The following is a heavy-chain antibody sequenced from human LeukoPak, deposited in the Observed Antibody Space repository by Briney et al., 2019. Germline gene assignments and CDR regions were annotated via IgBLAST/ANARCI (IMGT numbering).Heavy chain of an antibody. D-gene: IGHD6-13*01. CDR2: INHSGST. CDR1: GGSFSGYY. Sequence: PSETLSLTCAVYGGSFSGYYWSWIRQPPGKGLEWIGEINHSGSTNYNPSLKSRVTISVDTPKNQFSLKLSSVTAADTAVYYCARGALAAAFDYWGQGTLVTVSS. V-gene: IGHV4-34*01. CDR3: ARGALAAAFDY. J-gene: IGHJ4*02.